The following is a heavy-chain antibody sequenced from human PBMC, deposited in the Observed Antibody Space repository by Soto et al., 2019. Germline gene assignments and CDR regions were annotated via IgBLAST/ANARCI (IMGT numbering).Heavy chain of an antibody. J-gene: IGHJ5*02. CDR3: ARDVVTAVAGSVNWFDP. D-gene: IGHD6-19*01. CDR1: GFSLRTYG. Sequence: QVQLVESGGGVVQSGRSLTLSCAASGFSLRTYGIHWIRRAPGKGLEWVAFIRYDGTKKFYANSVEGRSTISKDNSNNILYLQMSGLRAEDTAVYYCARDVVTAVAGSVNWFDPWGQGTLVTVSS. V-gene: IGHV3-33*01. CDR2: IRYDGTKK.